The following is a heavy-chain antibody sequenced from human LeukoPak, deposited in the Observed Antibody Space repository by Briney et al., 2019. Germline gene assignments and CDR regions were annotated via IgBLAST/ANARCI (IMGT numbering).Heavy chain of an antibody. CDR3: AKYASNYYYYYMDV. J-gene: IGHJ6*03. Sequence: PGGSLRLSCAASGFTFSSYAMHWVRQAPGKGLEWVAVISYDGSNKYYADSVKGRFTISRDNSKNTLYLQMNSLRAEDTALYYCAKYASNYYYYYMDVWGEGTTVTVSS. CDR2: ISYDGSNK. V-gene: IGHV3-30*04. CDR1: GFTFSSYA.